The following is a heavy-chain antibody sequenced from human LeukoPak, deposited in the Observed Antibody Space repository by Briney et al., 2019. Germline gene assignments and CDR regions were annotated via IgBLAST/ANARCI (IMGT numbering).Heavy chain of an antibody. J-gene: IGHJ4*02. V-gene: IGHV4-39*01. CDR3: TRRGRDYNLDY. CDR2: IFHSGST. CDR1: GDSISSSSDY. Sequence: SETLSLTCTVSGDSISSSSDYWGWVRQPPGKGLEWIGSIFHSGSTYYNPSLKSRLTISVDTSKNQLTLKLRSVTAADTAVYYCTRRGRDYNLDYWGQGTLVTVSS. D-gene: IGHD4-11*01.